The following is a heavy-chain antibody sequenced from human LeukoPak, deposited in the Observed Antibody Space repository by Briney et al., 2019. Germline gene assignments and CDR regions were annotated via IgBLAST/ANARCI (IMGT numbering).Heavy chain of an antibody. CDR2: LNAANGNS. CDR3: ARDGKHIAVPGVRYPMDV. Sequence: ASVKVSRKASGYTFTSYGLSWVRQAPGQGLEWMGRLNAANGNSQYSQKFQDRVTITSDSSANTAYMEFSSLRSEDSAVYYCARDGKHIAVPGVRYPMDVWGQGTTVTVS. CDR1: GYTFTSYG. J-gene: IGHJ6*02. D-gene: IGHD6-19*01. V-gene: IGHV1-18*01.